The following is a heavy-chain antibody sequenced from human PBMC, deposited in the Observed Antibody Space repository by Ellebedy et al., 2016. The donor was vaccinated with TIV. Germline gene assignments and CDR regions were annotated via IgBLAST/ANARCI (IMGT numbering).Heavy chain of an antibody. J-gene: IGHJ4*02. CDR1: GFTFSSYW. Sequence: PGGSLRLSCAASGFTFSSYWMSWVRQAPGKGLEWVANIKQDGSKRFYVDSVKGRITISRDNAKNSLYLQMNNLRAEDTAVYYCARDLHFAFDYWGRGTLVTVSS. CDR2: IKQDGSKR. CDR3: ARDLHFAFDY. V-gene: IGHV3-7*03.